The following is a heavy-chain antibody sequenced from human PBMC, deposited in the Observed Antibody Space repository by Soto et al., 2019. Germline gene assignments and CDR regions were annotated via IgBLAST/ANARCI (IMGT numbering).Heavy chain of an antibody. D-gene: IGHD3-22*01. CDR3: ARGRGWKSIDFYYGMDV. CDR1: GGSFSGYY. V-gene: IGHV4-34*02. J-gene: IGHJ6*02. Sequence: QVQLQQWGAGLLKPSETLSLTCAVSGGSFSGYYWSWIRQPPGKGLEWIGEISDSGRTHYNPTLKSRVTISAATSKGHFSLKVTSVTAADTALYYCARGRGWKSIDFYYGMDVWGQGTTVTVSS. CDR2: ISDSGRT.